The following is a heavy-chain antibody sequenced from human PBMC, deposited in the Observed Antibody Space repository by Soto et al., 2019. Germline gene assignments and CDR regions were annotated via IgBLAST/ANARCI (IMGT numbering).Heavy chain of an antibody. J-gene: IGHJ6*03. CDR3: ARQYGYCSGGSCYFGHSRYYYYMDV. CDR1: GYSFTSYW. CDR2: IYPGDSDT. Sequence: GESLKISCKGSGYSFTSYWIGWVRQMPGKGLEWMGIIYPGDSDTRYSPSFQGQVTISADKSISTAYLQWSSLKASDTAMYYCARQYGYCSGGSCYFGHSRYYYYMDVWGKGTTVTVSS. D-gene: IGHD2-15*01. V-gene: IGHV5-51*01.